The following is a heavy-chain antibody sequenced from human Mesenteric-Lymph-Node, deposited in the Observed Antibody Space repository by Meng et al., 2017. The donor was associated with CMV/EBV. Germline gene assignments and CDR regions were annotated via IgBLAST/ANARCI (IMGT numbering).Heavy chain of an antibody. CDR2: IYYSGST. J-gene: IGHJ4*02. CDR1: GGSISSSSYY. V-gene: IGHV4-39*01. D-gene: IGHD6-13*01. Sequence: GPGGSISSSSYYWGWIRQPPGKGLEWIGSIYYSGSTYYNPSLKSRVTISVDTSKNQFSLKLSSVTAADTAVYYCARRGSWYGYYFDYWGQGTLVTVSS. CDR3: ARRGSWYGYYFDY.